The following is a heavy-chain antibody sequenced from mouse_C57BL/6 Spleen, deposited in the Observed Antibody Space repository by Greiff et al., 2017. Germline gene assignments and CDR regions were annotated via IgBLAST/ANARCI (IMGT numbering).Heavy chain of an antibody. CDR1: GYTFTSYW. Sequence: VQLQQPGAELVMPGASVKLSCKASGYTFTSYWMHWVKQRPGQGLEWIGEIDPSDSYPNYNQKFKGKSTFTVDKSSSTAYMQLSSLTSEDSAVYYCARFITGYFDVWGTGTTVTVSS. J-gene: IGHJ1*03. CDR2: IDPSDSYP. D-gene: IGHD1-1*01. V-gene: IGHV1-69*01. CDR3: ARFITGYFDV.